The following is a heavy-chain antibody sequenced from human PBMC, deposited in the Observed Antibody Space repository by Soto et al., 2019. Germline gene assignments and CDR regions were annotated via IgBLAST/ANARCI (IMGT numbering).Heavy chain of an antibody. CDR2: ISYDGSNK. J-gene: IGHJ6*02. V-gene: IGHV3-30*18. CDR3: AKVLWLRTYYYYGMDV. CDR1: GFTFSSYG. Sequence: GGSLILSCAASGFTFSSYGMHWVRQAPGKGLEWVAVISYDGSNKYYADSVKGRFTISRDNSKNTLYLQMNSLRAEDTAVYYCAKVLWLRTYYYYGMDVWGQGTTVTVSS. D-gene: IGHD5-12*01.